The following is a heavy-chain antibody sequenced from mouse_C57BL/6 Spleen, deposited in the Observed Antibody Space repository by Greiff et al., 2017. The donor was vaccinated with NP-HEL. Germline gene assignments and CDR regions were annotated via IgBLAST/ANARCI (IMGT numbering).Heavy chain of an antibody. J-gene: IGHJ1*03. CDR3: ARNYGSSYGYFDV. Sequence: QVQLKESGAELARPGASVKLSCKASGYTFTSYGISWVKQRTGKGLEWIGEIYPRSGNTYYNEKFKGKATLTADKSSSTAYMELRSLTSEDSAVYFCARNYGSSYGYFDVWGTGTTVTVSS. V-gene: IGHV1-81*01. D-gene: IGHD1-1*01. CDR1: GYTFTSYG. CDR2: IYPRSGNT.